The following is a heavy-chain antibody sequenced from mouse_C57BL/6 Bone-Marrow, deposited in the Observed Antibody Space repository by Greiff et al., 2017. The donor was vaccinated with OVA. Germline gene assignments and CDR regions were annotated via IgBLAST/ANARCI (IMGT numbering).Heavy chain of an antibody. CDR1: GYTFTSYW. CDR2: IHPNSGST. D-gene: IGHD1-1*01. Sequence: QVQLQQPGAELVKPGASVKLSCKASGYTFTSYWMHWVKQRPGQGLEWIGMIHPNSGSTNYNEKFKSKATLTVDTSSSTAYMQLSSLTSEDSAADYCARRRYYGSSYYFDYWGQGTTLTVSS. CDR3: ARRRYYGSSYYFDY. J-gene: IGHJ2*01. V-gene: IGHV1-64*01.